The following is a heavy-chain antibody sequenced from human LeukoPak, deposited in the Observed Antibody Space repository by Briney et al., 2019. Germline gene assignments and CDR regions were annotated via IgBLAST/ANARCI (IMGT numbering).Heavy chain of an antibody. D-gene: IGHD5-18*01. CDR3: ALYPAVDTAMVSWFDP. CDR2: IDPSDSYT. V-gene: IGHV5-10-1*01. Sequence: GESLKISCKGSGYSFTSYWISWVRQMPGKGLEWMGRIDPSDSYTNYSPSFQGHVTISADKSISTAYLQWSSLKASDTAVYYCALYPAVDTAMVSWFDPWGQGTLVTVSS. J-gene: IGHJ5*02. CDR1: GYSFTSYW.